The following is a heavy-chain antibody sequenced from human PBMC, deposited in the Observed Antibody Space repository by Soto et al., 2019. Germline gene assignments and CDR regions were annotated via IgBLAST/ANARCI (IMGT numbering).Heavy chain of an antibody. CDR2: IYYSGST. CDR1: GGSISSGGYS. Sequence: SETLSLTCAVAGGSISSGGYSWSWIRQPPGKGLEWIGYIYYSGSTYYNPSLKSRVTISVDTSKNQFSLKLSSVTAADTAVYYCARRYGSSFDYWGQGTLVTVSS. J-gene: IGHJ4*02. V-gene: IGHV4-30-2*05. CDR3: ARRYGSSFDY. D-gene: IGHD6-13*01.